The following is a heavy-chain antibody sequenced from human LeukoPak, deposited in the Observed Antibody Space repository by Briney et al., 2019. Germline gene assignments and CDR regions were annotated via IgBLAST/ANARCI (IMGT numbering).Heavy chain of an antibody. Sequence: GGSLRLSCAASGLTFSNYAMTWVRQAPGRGLEWISSITGRGGTSYTDSVKGRFTVYRDNSKNTLYLQMNSLRVGDTALYYCAKDPNGDYVGAFDSWGQGTMVTVSS. CDR3: AKDPNGDYVGAFDS. CDR2: ITGRGGT. D-gene: IGHD4-17*01. CDR1: GLTFSNYA. J-gene: IGHJ3*01. V-gene: IGHV3-23*01.